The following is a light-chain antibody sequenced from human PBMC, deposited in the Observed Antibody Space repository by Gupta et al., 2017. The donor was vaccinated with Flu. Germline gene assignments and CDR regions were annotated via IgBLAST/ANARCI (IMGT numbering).Light chain of an antibody. CDR1: QDIGSW. V-gene: IGKV1-12*01. Sequence: DIQLTQSPSSVSASVGDRVTITCRASQDIGSWLAWYQQKPGTAPKFLIYAASHWQSGVPSRFSGSGSGTDFTLTVSSLQPEDFATYYCQQGNSFPFTFGPGTKVDLK. CDR3: QQGNSFPFT. J-gene: IGKJ3*01. CDR2: AAS.